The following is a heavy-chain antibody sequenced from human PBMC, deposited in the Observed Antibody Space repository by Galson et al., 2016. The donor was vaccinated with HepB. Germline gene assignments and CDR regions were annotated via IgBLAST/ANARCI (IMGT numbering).Heavy chain of an antibody. D-gene: IGHD2-2*01. J-gene: IGHJ4*02. Sequence: SLRLSCAASEFTFSSYGMNWVRQAPGKGLEWVAVIWYDGSNKYYADSVKGRFTISRDTSKKTLYLQMNSLRAEDTAVYYCAKGGRIYCSSASCHDHFHYWGQGTLVTVSS. CDR3: AKGGRIYCSSASCHDHFHY. CDR2: IWYDGSNK. V-gene: IGHV3-33*06. CDR1: EFTFSSYG.